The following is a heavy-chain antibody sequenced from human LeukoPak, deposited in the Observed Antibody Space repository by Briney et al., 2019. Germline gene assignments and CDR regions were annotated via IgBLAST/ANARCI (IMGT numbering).Heavy chain of an antibody. CDR2: ISGSGDST. J-gene: IGHJ4*02. Sequence: GGSLRLSCAASGFTVSSNYMSWVRQAPGKGLEWVSAISGSGDSTFNADSVKGRFTISRDNSKNTLYLQMSSLRAEDTALYYCATSTVAKYDYWGQGTLVAVSS. CDR1: GFTVSSNY. D-gene: IGHD4-11*01. CDR3: ATSTVAKYDY. V-gene: IGHV3-23*01.